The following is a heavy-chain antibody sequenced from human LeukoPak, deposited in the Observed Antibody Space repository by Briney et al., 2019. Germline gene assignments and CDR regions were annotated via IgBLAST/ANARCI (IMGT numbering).Heavy chain of an antibody. J-gene: IGHJ4*02. CDR1: GGSISSYY. CDR3: ARHAPVVTPGFPFDY. Sequence: SETLSLTCTVSGGSISSYYWSWIRQPPGKGLEWIGYIYYSGSTKYNPSLKSRVTISVDPSKNQFSLKLNSVTAADTAVYYCARHAPVVTPGFPFDYWGPGTLVTVSS. CDR2: IYYSGST. D-gene: IGHD4-23*01. V-gene: IGHV4-59*08.